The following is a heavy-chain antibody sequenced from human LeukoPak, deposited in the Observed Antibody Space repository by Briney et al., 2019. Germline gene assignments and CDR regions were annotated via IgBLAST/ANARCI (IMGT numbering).Heavy chain of an antibody. CDR3: ARDGEYYYDSSGYYAIDY. J-gene: IGHJ4*02. D-gene: IGHD3-22*01. V-gene: IGHV3-21*01. CDR1: GFTYSGHT. CDR2: ISSSGSYK. Sequence: RPGGSLRLSCAASGFTYSGHTMNWVRQAPGKGLEWVSSISSSGSYKYYADSVKGRFTISRDNAKNSLFLQMNSLRAEDTAVYYCARDGEYYYDSSGYYAIDYWGQGTLVSVSS.